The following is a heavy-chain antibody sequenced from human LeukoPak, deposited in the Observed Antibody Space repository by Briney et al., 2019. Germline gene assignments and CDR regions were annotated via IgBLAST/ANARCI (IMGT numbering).Heavy chain of an antibody. D-gene: IGHD6-19*01. CDR2: IYYSGST. CDR3: AGYSSGWIDY. J-gene: IGHJ4*02. V-gene: IGHV4-39*01. Sequence: PSETLSLTCTVSGGSISSYYWGWIRQPPGKGLEWIGSIYYSGSTYYNPSLKSRVTISVDTSKNQFSLKLSSVTAADTAVYYCAGYSSGWIDYWGQGTLVTVSS. CDR1: GGSISSYY.